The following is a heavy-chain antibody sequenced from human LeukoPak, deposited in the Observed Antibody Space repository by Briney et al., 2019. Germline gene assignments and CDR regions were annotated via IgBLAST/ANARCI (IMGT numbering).Heavy chain of an antibody. V-gene: IGHV4-4*07. Sequence: PSETLSLTGTVSGGSISSYYWSWIRQPAGKGLEWIGRIYTSGSTNYNPSLKSRVTMSVDTSKNQFSLKLSSVTAADTAVYYCARDGEDIAVAGTDWFDPWGQGTLVTVSS. CDR2: IYTSGST. D-gene: IGHD6-19*01. J-gene: IGHJ5*02. CDR3: ARDGEDIAVAGTDWFDP. CDR1: GGSISSYY.